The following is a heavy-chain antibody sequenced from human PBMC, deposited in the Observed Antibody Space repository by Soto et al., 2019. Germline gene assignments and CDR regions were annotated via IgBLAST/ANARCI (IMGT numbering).Heavy chain of an antibody. D-gene: IGHD3-3*02. CDR2: VYYSGST. CDR1: GGSISSSSYY. Sequence: SETLSLTCTVSGGSISSSSYYWGWIRQPPGKGLEWIGSVYYSGSTYYNPSLKSRVTISVDTSKNQFSLKLSSVTAADTAVYYCASPKIAFYNWFDPWGQGTLVTVSS. V-gene: IGHV4-39*01. CDR3: ASPKIAFYNWFDP. J-gene: IGHJ5*02.